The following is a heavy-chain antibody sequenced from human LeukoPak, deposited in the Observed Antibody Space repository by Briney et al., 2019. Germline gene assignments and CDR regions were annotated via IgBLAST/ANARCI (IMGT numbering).Heavy chain of an antibody. D-gene: IGHD6-13*01. CDR2: IYHSGST. CDR1: GGSISSGGYY. Sequence: SETLSLTCTVSGGSISSGGYYWSWIRQPPGKGLEWIGYIYHSGSTYYNPSLKSRVTISVDRSKNQFSLKMSSVTAADTAVYYCARVKEGAAAGDGFDYWGQGTLVTVSS. V-gene: IGHV4-30-2*01. CDR3: ARVKEGAAAGDGFDY. J-gene: IGHJ4*02.